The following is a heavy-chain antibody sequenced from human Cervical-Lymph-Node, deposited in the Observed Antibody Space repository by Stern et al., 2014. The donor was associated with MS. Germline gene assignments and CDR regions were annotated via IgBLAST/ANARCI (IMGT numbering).Heavy chain of an antibody. CDR3: ARTDILLIDH. CDR1: GASIRSDDYY. D-gene: IGHD3-10*01. CDR2: IHYSGNT. J-gene: IGHJ5*02. Sequence: QVQLQESGPGLVKPSQTLSLSCTVSGASIRSDDYYWTWIRQTPGKGLEWIGYIHYSGNTYYSPSRRSRVTISVDTSKNQFSLKLSSVTAADTAVYYCARTDILLIDHWGQGTLVTVSS. V-gene: IGHV4-30-4*01.